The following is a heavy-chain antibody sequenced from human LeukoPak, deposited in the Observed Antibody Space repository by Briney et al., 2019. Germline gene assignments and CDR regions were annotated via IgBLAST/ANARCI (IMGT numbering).Heavy chain of an antibody. CDR1: GFTFDDYA. CDR3: AKDMAATIPLYGMDV. CDR2: ISWNSGSL. V-gene: IGHV3-9*01. D-gene: IGHD5-12*01. Sequence: GGSLRLSCAVSGFTFDDYAMHWVRRGPGKGLEWVSGISWNSGSLDYADSVKGRFTISRDNAKNSLHLQMNSLRAEDTALYYCAKDMAATIPLYGMDVWGQGTTVTVSS. J-gene: IGHJ6*02.